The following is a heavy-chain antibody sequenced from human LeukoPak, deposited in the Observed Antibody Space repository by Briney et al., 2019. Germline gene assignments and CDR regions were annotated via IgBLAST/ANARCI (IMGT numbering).Heavy chain of an antibody. CDR2: INPNSGGT. D-gene: IGHD3-22*01. Sequence: GASVKVSCKASGYTFTGYYMHWVRQAPGQGLEWMGWINPNSGGTNYAQKFQGRVTMTRDTSISTAYMELSRLRSDDTAVYYCASGRGYYYDSSGSKSPYDYWGQGTLVTVSP. V-gene: IGHV1-2*02. J-gene: IGHJ4*02. CDR3: ASGRGYYYDSSGSKSPYDY. CDR1: GYTFTGYY.